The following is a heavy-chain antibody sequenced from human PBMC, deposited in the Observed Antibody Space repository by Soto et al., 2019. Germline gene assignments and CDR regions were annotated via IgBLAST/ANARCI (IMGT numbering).Heavy chain of an antibody. CDR1: GGSIHSSYW. Sequence: QVQLQESGPGLVKPSGTLSLICDVSGGSIHSSYWWSWVRQPPGRRLEWIGEIFHLGGATYNPSFESRVTISVDKAKNQFYLKLTSVTAADSAIYFYARSFDYWGPGILVTVSS. V-gene: IGHV4-4*02. J-gene: IGHJ4*02. CDR3: ARSFDY. CDR2: IFHLGGA.